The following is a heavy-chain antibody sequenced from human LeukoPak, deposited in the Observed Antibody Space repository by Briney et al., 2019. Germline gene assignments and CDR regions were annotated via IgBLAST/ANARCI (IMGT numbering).Heavy chain of an antibody. CDR3: AKVGGYGSGSHSDY. D-gene: IGHD3-10*01. CDR1: GYTFTVYY. J-gene: IGHJ4*02. Sequence: ASVKVSCKATGYTFTVYYIHWVRQAPGQGLEWVGWINPNSGGTNYAQKFQGSVTMTRDTSISTAYMELSRLRSDDTAVYYCAKVGGYGSGSHSDYWGQGTLVTVSS. CDR2: INPNSGGT. V-gene: IGHV1-2*02.